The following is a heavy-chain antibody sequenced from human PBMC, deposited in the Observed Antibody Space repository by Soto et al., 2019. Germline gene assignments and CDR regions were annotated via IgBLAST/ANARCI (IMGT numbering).Heavy chain of an antibody. V-gene: IGHV1-69*01. CDR3: ARKAEAYGFDI. CDR2: IIPIFDAA. J-gene: IGHJ3*02. CDR1: GGTFSNFA. Sequence: QVQLVQSGAEVKKPGSSVEVSCKASGGTFSNFAINWVRQAPGQGLEWMGGIIPIFDAANYAQNFRGRVTITADVSTSTAYMELSGLRSEDTAMYYCARKAEAYGFDIWGQGTLVTVSS.